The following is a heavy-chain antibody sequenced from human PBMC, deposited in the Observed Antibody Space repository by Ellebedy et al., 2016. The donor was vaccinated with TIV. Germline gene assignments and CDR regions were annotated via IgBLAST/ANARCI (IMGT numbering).Heavy chain of an antibody. CDR1: GYRFSAYW. CDR2: IFPRDSET. CDR3: AAKNVHNRGLLGDAFDV. D-gene: IGHD5-12*01. Sequence: PGGSLRLSCKRSGYRFSAYWNGWVRQLPGKGLGWMGKIFPRDSETIYIPSFQGQVTISADHSVTTAHLQWNSLRASDTAMYYCAAKNVHNRGLLGDAFDVWGQGTFVTVSS. V-gene: IGHV5-51*01. J-gene: IGHJ3*01.